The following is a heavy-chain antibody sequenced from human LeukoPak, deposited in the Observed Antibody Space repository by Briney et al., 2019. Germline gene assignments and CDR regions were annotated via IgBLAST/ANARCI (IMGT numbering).Heavy chain of an antibody. J-gene: IGHJ6*03. CDR2: ISGSGGST. CDR3: AKRKAASPYYYMDV. CDR1: GFTFSSYA. V-gene: IGHV3-23*01. Sequence: GGSLRLSCAASGFTFSSYAMSWVRQAPGKGLEWVSAISGSGGSTYYADSVKGRFTISRDNSKNTLYLQMNSLRAEDTAVYYCAKRKAASPYYYMDVWGKGTTVTVSS. D-gene: IGHD6-25*01.